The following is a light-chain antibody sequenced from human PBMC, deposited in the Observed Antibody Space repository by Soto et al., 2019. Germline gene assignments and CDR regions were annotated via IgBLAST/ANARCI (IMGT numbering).Light chain of an antibody. CDR3: QQSYSTLWT. J-gene: IGKJ1*01. Sequence: DIQMTWSPSSLSASVGDRVTITCRASQSISSYLNWYQQKPGKAPKLLIYAASSLQSGVPSRFSGSGSGTDFTLTISSLQPEDFATYYCQQSYSTLWTFGQGTKVDIK. V-gene: IGKV1-39*01. CDR2: AAS. CDR1: QSISSY.